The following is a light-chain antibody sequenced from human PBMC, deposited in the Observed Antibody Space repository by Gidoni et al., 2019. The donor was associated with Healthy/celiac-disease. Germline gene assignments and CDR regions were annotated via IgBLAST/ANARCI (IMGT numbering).Light chain of an antibody. CDR2: SNN. CDR1: SSNIGSNT. V-gene: IGLV1-44*01. J-gene: IGLJ3*02. Sequence: QSVLTQPPSESGTPGQRVTISCSGSSSNIGSNTVYWYQQLPGTAPKLLIYSNNQRPSGVPDRFSGSKSGTSASLAISGLQSEDEADYYCAAWDDSLNGPVFGGGTKLTVL. CDR3: AAWDDSLNGPV.